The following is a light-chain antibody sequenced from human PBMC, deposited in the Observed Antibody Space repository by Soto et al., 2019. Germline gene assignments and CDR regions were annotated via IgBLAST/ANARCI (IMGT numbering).Light chain of an antibody. CDR1: SNDVGDYDY. CDR3: SSYPGGYTLV. V-gene: IGLV2-11*01. CDR2: DVN. J-gene: IGLJ1*01. Sequence: QSALTQPRSVSGSPGQSVTISCTGTSNDVGDYDYVSWYQQYPGKAPKLIIYDVNKRPSGVPDRYSGSKSGNTPSLTISALQAEDETDYYSSSYPGGYTLVFGTGTKVTVL.